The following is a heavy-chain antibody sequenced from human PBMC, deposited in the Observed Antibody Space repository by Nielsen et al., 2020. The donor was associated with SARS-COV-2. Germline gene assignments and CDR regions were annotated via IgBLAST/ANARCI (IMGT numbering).Heavy chain of an antibody. J-gene: IGHJ4*02. CDR2: ISYDGSNK. CDR1: GFTFSSYA. CDR3: AKGRDIVVVVAANYFDY. V-gene: IGHV3-30*18. Sequence: GESLKISCAASGFTFSSYAMSWVRQAPGKGLEWVAVISYDGSNKYYADSVKGRFTISRDNSKNTLYLQMNSLRAEDTAVYYCAKGRDIVVVVAANYFDYWGQGTLVTVSS. D-gene: IGHD2-15*01.